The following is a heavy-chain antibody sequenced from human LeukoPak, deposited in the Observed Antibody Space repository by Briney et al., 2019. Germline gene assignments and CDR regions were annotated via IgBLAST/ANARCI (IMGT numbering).Heavy chain of an antibody. CDR3: ARGGREYSSSWYYFDY. CDR1: GGSFSGYY. V-gene: IGHV4-34*01. J-gene: IGHJ4*02. CDR2: INHSGST. D-gene: IGHD6-13*01. Sequence: SETLSLTCAVYGGSFSGYYWSWIRQPPGKGLEWIGEINHSGSTNYNPSLKSRVIISVDTSKNQFSLKLSSVTAADTAVYYCARGGREYSSSWYYFDYWGQGTLVTVSS.